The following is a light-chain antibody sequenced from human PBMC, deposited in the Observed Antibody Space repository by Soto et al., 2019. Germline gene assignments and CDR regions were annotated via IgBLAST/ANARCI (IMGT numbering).Light chain of an antibody. CDR1: SSNIGSNY. V-gene: IGLV1-47*01. CDR2: GDN. J-gene: IGLJ1*01. CDR3: SSYAGSNNFYV. Sequence: QSVLTQPPSASGAPGQRVTISCSGSSSNIGSNYVYWYQQLPGTAPKLMIYGDNQRPSGVPDRFSGSKSGTTASLTVSGLQAEDEADYYCSSYAGSNNFYVFGTGTKVTVL.